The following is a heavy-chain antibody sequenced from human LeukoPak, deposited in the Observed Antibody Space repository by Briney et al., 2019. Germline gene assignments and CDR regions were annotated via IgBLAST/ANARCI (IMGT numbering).Heavy chain of an antibody. V-gene: IGHV3-48*01. CDR2: ISSSSSTI. CDR1: GFTFSSYS. Sequence: PGGSLRLSCAASGFTFSSYSMNWVRQAPGKGLEGVSFISSSSSTIYYADSVKGRFTISRDNAKNSLYLQMNSLRAEDTAVYYCARKTEYSSSWKIDYWGQGTLVTVSS. D-gene: IGHD6-6*01. J-gene: IGHJ4*02. CDR3: ARKTEYSSSWKIDY.